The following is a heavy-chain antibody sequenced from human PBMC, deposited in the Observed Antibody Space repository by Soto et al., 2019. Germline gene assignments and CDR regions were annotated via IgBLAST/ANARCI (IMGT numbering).Heavy chain of an antibody. Sequence: ASVKVSCKASGYTFTGYYMHWVRQAPGQGLEWMGWINPNSGGTNYAQKFQGRVTMTRDTSISTAYMELSRLRSDDTAVYYCAKPLVGSPYYYYGMDVWGQGTTVTVSS. CDR1: GYTFTGYY. CDR2: INPNSGGT. J-gene: IGHJ6*02. V-gene: IGHV1-2*02. D-gene: IGHD1-26*01. CDR3: AKPLVGSPYYYYGMDV.